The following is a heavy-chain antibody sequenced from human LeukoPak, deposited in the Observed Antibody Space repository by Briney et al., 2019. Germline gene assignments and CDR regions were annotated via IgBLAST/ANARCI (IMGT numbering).Heavy chain of an antibody. CDR2: ISGSGGNT. V-gene: IGHV3-23*01. J-gene: IGHJ4*02. CDR3: AKKGKNTQWLVLCY. D-gene: IGHD6-19*01. CDR1: GFTFSSYA. Sequence: GGSLRLSCAAWGFTFSSYAMRWGRQAPGKGLEWVSAISGSGGNTYYADSEKGRFTISRDNSKNTLYLQMNSLRAEDTAVYYCAKKGKNTQWLVLCYWGQGTLVTVSS.